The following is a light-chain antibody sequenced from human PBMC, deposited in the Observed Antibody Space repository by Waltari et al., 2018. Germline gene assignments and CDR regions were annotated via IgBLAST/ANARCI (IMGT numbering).Light chain of an antibody. Sequence: QSALTQPPSVSGSPGHSVTTSCTATSTDVGRYDYVSCYQQYPGKAPKLVLYDVSKRPSGVPDRFSCSKSGNTASLTISGLQAEDEADYNCCSYAGRATWAFGGGTKLTVL. J-gene: IGLJ3*02. CDR3: CSYAGRATWA. CDR2: DVS. CDR1: STDVGRYDY. V-gene: IGLV2-11*01.